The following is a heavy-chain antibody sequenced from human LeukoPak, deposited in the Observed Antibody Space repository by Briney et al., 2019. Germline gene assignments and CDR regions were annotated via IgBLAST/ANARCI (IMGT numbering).Heavy chain of an antibody. CDR1: GDSIGSYS. D-gene: IGHD4-17*01. CDR3: ARHGAGPRHDYGDYTFDY. J-gene: IGHJ4*02. V-gene: IGHV4-59*01. CDR2: VYHTGST. Sequence: SETLSLTCTVSGDSIGSYSWNWIRQPPGKGLEWIGYVYHTGSTNYNPSLKSRVTISVDTSKNQFSLKLSSVTAADTAAYYCARHGAGPRHDYGDYTFDYWGQGALVSVSA.